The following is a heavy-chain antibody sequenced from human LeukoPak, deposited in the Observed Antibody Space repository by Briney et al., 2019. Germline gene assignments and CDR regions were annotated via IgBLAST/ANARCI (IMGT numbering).Heavy chain of an antibody. CDR1: GFTFSNYE. D-gene: IGHD3-10*01. CDR3: AKAPYYYGSGSYCPNFDY. J-gene: IGHJ4*02. V-gene: IGHV3-48*03. CDR2: ISSSGGTI. Sequence: AGGSLRLSCAASGFTFSNYEMHWVRQAPGKGLEWVSYISSSGGTIYYADSVKGRFTISRDNAKNSLYLQMNSLRAEDTAVYYCAKAPYYYGSGSYCPNFDYWGQGTLVTVSS.